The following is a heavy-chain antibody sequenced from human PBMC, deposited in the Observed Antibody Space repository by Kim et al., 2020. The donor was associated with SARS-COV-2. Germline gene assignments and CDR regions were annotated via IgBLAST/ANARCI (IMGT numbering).Heavy chain of an antibody. CDR3: AEYSSNY. V-gene: IGHV3-23*01. CDR2: SGGST. J-gene: IGHJ1*01. D-gene: IGHD6-6*01. Sequence: SGGSTYYADSVKGRFTMSRDNSKNTFYLQMNSLRAEDTAVYYCAEYSSNYWGQGTLVTVSS.